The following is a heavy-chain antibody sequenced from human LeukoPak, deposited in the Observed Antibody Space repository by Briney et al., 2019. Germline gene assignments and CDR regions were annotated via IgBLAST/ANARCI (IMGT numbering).Heavy chain of an antibody. D-gene: IGHD6-19*01. Sequence: ASVNVSCKASGYTFTSYYMHWVRQAAGQELESMGIINPSGGSTSYAQKFQGRVTMTRDTSTSTVYMELSSLRSEDTAVYYCARVVKGSGWGYYFDYWGQGTLVTVSS. CDR2: INPSGGST. CDR1: GYTFTSYY. V-gene: IGHV1-46*01. CDR3: ARVVKGSGWGYYFDY. J-gene: IGHJ4*02.